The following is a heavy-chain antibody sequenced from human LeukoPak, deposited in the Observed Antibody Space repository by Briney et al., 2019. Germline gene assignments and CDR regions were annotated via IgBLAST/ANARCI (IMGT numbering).Heavy chain of an antibody. V-gene: IGHV3-23*01. D-gene: IGHD2-15*01. CDR3: AKIHRNRVVVGAKGAFDI. J-gene: IGHJ3*02. Sequence: PGGSLRLSCAASGFTFNNYAMHWVRQSSGKGLEWVSGIGSSGGGTYYADSVKGRFTISRDTSKDTVYLQMDSLRAEDTAIYYCAKIHRNRVVVGAKGAFDIWGQGTVVTVSS. CDR2: IGSSGGGT. CDR1: GFTFNNYA.